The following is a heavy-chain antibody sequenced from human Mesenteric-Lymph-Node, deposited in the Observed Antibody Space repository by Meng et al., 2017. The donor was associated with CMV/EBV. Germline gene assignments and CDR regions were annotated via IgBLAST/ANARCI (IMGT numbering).Heavy chain of an antibody. V-gene: IGHV1-69*05. CDR1: GGTFSSYA. J-gene: IGHJ6*02. Sequence: SVKVSCKASGGTFSSYAISWVRQAPGQGLEWMGGIIPIFGTANYAQKFQGRVTITTDESTSTAYMELSSLRSEDKAVYYCARDINRSRVPAATRTRGMDVWGQGTTVTVSS. D-gene: IGHD2-2*01. CDR3: ARDINRSRVPAATRTRGMDV. CDR2: IIPIFGTA.